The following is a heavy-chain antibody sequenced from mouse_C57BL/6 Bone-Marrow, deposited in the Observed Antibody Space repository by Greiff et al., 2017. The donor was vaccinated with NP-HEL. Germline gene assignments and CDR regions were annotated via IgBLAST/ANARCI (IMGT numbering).Heavy chain of an antibody. CDR3: ERWGHSNYLDD. Sequence: QVQLQQPGAELVKPGASVKLSCKASGYTFTSYWMHWVKQRPGQGLEWIGMIHPNSGSTNYNEKFKSKATLTVDKSSSTAYMQLSSLTSEDSAVYCCERWGHSNYLDDWGQGTTLTVSS. CDR2: IHPNSGST. J-gene: IGHJ2*01. CDR1: GYTFTSYW. D-gene: IGHD2-5*01. V-gene: IGHV1-64*01.